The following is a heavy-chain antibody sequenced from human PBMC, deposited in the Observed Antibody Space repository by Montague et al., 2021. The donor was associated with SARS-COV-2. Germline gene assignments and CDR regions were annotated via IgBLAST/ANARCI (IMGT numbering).Heavy chain of an antibody. V-gene: IGHV4-59*01. Sequence: SETLSLTCTVSGGSISSYYWSWIRQPPGKGLEWIGYFYYSGSTNYNPSLKSRVTISVDTSKNQFSLNLTSVTAADTAVYYCARGRWLGPDAFDVWGLGAMVTVSS. CDR2: FYYSGST. J-gene: IGHJ3*01. CDR3: ARGRWLGPDAFDV. D-gene: IGHD6-19*01. CDR1: GGSISSYY.